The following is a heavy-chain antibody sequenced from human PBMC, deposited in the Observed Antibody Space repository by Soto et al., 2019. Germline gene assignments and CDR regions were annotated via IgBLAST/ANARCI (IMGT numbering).Heavy chain of an antibody. V-gene: IGHV4-59*08. CDR1: GGSISSYC. CDR3: ARGSTRTVVDY. J-gene: IGHJ4*02. CDR2: IYYSGST. Sequence: SETLSLTCTVSGGSISSYCWSWIRQPPGKGLEWIGYIYYSGSTNYNPSLKSRVTISVDTSKNQFSLKLSSVTAADTAVYYCARGSTRTVVDYWGQETLSTVSS. D-gene: IGHD3-10*01.